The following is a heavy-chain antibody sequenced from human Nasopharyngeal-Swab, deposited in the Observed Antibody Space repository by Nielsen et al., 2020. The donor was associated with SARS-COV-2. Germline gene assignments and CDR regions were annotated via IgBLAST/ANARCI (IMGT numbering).Heavy chain of an antibody. J-gene: IGHJ4*02. V-gene: IGHV3-11*06. CDR1: GFTFRDYY. D-gene: IGHD3-10*01. CDR3: ARGRGVVLDH. Sequence: GGSLRLSCAASGFTFRDYYMSWIRQAPGKGLEWVSYISSSSTYTNYADSVKGRFTISRDNAKNSLYLQMHSLRAEDTAVYYCARGRGVVLDHWGQGTLVTVSS. CDR2: ISSSSTYT.